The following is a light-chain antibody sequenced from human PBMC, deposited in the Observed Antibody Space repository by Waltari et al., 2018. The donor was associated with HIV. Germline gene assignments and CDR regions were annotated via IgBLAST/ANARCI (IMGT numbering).Light chain of an antibody. CDR3: EAWDSGPRAVV. CDR2: DNN. Sequence: QSVLTQPPSVSAAPGQKVTISCSGTNSNIGNNYVSWYQQFPGAAPKLLLYDNNKRPSGIPDRFSGSKSGTSATLDIPGLQTGDEADYYCEAWDSGPRAVVFGGGTKLTVL. V-gene: IGLV1-51*01. CDR1: NSNIGNNY. J-gene: IGLJ2*01.